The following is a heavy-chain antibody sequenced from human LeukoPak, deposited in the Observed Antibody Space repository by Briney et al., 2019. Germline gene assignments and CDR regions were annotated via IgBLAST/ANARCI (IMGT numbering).Heavy chain of an antibody. D-gene: IGHD3-16*01. J-gene: IGHJ4*02. CDR1: GGSISSGSYH. Sequence: PSETLSLTCTVSGGSISSGSYHWSWIRQPAGKALEWIGRIYPSGSTNYDPSLKSRVTISLDMSKSQFSLKLTSVTAADTAVYYCARDNDSRDPPHFDYWGQGTLVTVSS. CDR2: IYPSGST. CDR3: ARDNDSRDPPHFDY. V-gene: IGHV4-61*02.